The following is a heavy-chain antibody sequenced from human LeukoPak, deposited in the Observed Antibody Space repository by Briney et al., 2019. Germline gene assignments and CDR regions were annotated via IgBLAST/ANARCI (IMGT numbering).Heavy chain of an antibody. CDR1: GGSISSGGYY. J-gene: IGHJ3*02. CDR3: ARGRPSHYGDYGFRAFDI. V-gene: IGHV4-31*03. CDR2: IYYSGST. D-gene: IGHD4-17*01. Sequence: SQTLSLTCTVSGGSISSGGYYWSWIRQHPGTGLEWIGYIYYSGSTYYNPSLKSRVTISVDTSKNQFSLKLSSVTAADTAVYYCARGRPSHYGDYGFRAFDIWGQGTMVTVSS.